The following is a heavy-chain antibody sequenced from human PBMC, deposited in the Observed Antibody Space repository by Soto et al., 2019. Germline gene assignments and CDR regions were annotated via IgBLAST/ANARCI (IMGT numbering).Heavy chain of an antibody. J-gene: IGHJ4*02. D-gene: IGHD2-2*02. Sequence: TSETLSLTCTVSGVPISTDDYYWTWIRQPPGKGLEWIGYIYYSGSTYYNWSLKSRVTISIDTSKNQFSLNLSSVTAADTAVYYCARTFARYCSSTSCYTAGYYFDYWGQGTLVTVSS. CDR3: ARTFARYCSSTSCYTAGYYFDY. CDR2: IYYSGST. CDR1: GVPISTDDYY. V-gene: IGHV4-30-4*01.